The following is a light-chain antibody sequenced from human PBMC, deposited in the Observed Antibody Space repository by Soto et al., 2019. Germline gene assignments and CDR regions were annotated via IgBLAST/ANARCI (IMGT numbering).Light chain of an antibody. Sequence: QSALTQPASVSGSPGQSITISCTGTSSDVGTYNHVSWYQLRPGNAPKLMIYGGTKRPSGVSNRFSGSKSGNTASLTISGLQAEDEADYYCCSYAGSPTYVVFGGGTKVTVL. CDR1: SSDVGTYNH. V-gene: IGLV2-23*01. CDR2: GGT. CDR3: CSYAGSPTYVV. J-gene: IGLJ2*01.